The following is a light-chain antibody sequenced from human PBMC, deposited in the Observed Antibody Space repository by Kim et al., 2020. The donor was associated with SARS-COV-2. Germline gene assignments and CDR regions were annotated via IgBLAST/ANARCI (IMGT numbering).Light chain of an antibody. J-gene: IGKJ4*01. CDR1: QSVSSN. V-gene: IGKV3-15*01. Sequence: EIVMTQSPATLSVSPGERATLSCRASQSVSSNLAWYQQKPGQAPRLLIYGASTRATGIPARFGGSGSGTEFTLTISSLQSEDFAVYYCQQYNNWTPLTFGGGTKVDIK. CDR3: QQYNNWTPLT. CDR2: GAS.